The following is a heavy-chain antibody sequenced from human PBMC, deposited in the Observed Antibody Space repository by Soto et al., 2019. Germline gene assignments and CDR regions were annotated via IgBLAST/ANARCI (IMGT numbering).Heavy chain of an antibody. CDR1: GFTFSNHN. D-gene: IGHD7-27*01. CDR3: ARDDVNRTGEEGLLGY. J-gene: IGHJ4*02. Sequence: EVQLVESGGGLVKPGGSLRLSCTASGFTFSNHNMNWDRQAPGKGLEWLSSISGSSGFVSYADSVKGRFTISRHNAKYSVFLQMNSLRVEDTAVYFCARDDVNRTGEEGLLGYWGQGTLVIVSS. CDR2: ISGSSGFV. V-gene: IGHV3-21*01.